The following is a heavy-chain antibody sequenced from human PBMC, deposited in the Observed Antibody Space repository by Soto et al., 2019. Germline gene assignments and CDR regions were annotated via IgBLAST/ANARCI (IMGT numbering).Heavy chain of an antibody. CDR2: IYYSGST. D-gene: IGHD3-10*01. CDR1: GGSISSSSYY. J-gene: IGHJ6*02. Sequence: KPSETLSLTCTVSGGSISSSSYYWGWIRQPPGKGLEWIGSIYYSGSTYYNPSLKSRVTISVDTSKNQFSLKLSSVTAADTAVYYCARTTPGFMDVWGQGTTVTVSS. CDR3: ARTTPGFMDV. V-gene: IGHV4-39*01.